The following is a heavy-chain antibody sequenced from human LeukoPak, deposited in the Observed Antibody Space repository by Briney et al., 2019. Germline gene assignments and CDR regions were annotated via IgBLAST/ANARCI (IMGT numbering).Heavy chain of an antibody. CDR2: INTNTGNP. CDR1: GYTFTSYA. D-gene: IGHD6-13*01. V-gene: IGHV7-4-1*02. CDR3: ARADYSSSWYANYYYYYGMDV. Sequence: ASVKVSCMASGYTFTSYAMNWVRQAPGQGLEWMGWINTNTGNPTYAQGFTGRFVFSLDTSVSTAYLQISSLKAEDTAVYYCARADYSSSWYANYYYYYGMDVWGQGTTVTVSS. J-gene: IGHJ6*02.